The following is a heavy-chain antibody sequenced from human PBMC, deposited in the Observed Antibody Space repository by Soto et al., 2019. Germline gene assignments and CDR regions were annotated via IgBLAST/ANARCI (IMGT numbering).Heavy chain of an antibody. CDR3: AREAMVRGVLDY. Sequence: GGSLRLSCAASGFTFSSYAMHWVRQAPGKGLEWVAVISYDGSNKYYADSVKGRFTISRDNSKNTLYLQMNSLRAEDTAVYYCAREAMVRGVLDYWGQGTLVTVSS. CDR2: ISYDGSNK. V-gene: IGHV3-30-3*01. D-gene: IGHD3-10*01. J-gene: IGHJ4*02. CDR1: GFTFSSYA.